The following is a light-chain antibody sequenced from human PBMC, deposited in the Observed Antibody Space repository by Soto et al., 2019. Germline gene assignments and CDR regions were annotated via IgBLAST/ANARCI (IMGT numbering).Light chain of an antibody. CDR2: VHSDGSH. V-gene: IGLV4-69*01. Sequence: QLVLTQSPSASASLGASVKLTCTLSSGHSSYAIAWHQQHPERGPRYLMKVHSDGSHFKGDGIPDRFSGSSSGAERYLTISRLQSEDETDYYCQTWGTGIRVFGGGTKLTVL. CDR1: SGHSSYA. CDR3: QTWGTGIRV. J-gene: IGLJ3*02.